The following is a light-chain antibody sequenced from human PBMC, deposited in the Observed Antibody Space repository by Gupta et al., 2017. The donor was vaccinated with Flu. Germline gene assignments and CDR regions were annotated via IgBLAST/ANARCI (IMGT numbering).Light chain of an antibody. CDR2: EVS. CDR3: SSYTSSSTLV. V-gene: IGLV2-14*01. J-gene: IGLJ1*01. Sequence: QSALTQPAHVSGSPGQSITISCTGTSSDVGGYNYVSWYQQHPGKAPKLMIYEVSNRPSGVSNRFSGSKSGNTASLTISGLQAEDEADYYCSSYTSSSTLVFGTGTKVTVL. CDR1: SSDVGGYNY.